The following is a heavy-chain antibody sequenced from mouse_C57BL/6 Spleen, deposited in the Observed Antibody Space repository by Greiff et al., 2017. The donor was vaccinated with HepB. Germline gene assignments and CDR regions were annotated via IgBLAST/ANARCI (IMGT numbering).Heavy chain of an antibody. CDR1: GYSFTGYY. CDR3: ARPSGSSYDFDY. Sequence: VQLQHSGPELVKPGASVKISCKASGYSFTGYYMHWVKQSSEKSLEWIGEINPSTGGTSYNQKFKGKATLTVDKSSSTAYMQLKSLTSEDSAVYYCARPSGSSYDFDYWGQGTTLTVSS. D-gene: IGHD1-1*01. CDR2: INPSTGGT. V-gene: IGHV1-43*01. J-gene: IGHJ2*01.